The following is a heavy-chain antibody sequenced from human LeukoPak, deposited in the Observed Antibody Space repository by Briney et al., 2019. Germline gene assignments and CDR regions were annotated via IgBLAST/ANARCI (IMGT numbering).Heavy chain of an antibody. J-gene: IGHJ4*02. Sequence: PSETLSLTCTVSGGSISSSSFYWDWIRQPPGKGLEWIGSIYYSGSTYYNASLQSRVTISIETSKNQISLRLNSVTAADTAMYYCAKSGGYGLIDYWGQGTLVTVSS. CDR2: IYYSGST. V-gene: IGHV4-39*01. D-gene: IGHD1-26*01. CDR1: GGSISSSSFY. CDR3: AKSGGYGLIDY.